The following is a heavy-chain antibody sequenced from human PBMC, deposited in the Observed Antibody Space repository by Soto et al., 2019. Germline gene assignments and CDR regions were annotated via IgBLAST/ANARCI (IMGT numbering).Heavy chain of an antibody. V-gene: IGHV3-48*01. Sequence: GGSLRLSCAASGFSFNSYSMNWVRQAPGKGLEWVSYISSGSMTIYYADSVKGRFTISREKPKNSLFLQMNSLRAEDTAVYYCARAAVGVVTQDAFEIWGQGTMVTVSS. D-gene: IGHD3-3*01. J-gene: IGHJ3*02. CDR3: ARAAVGVVTQDAFEI. CDR2: ISSGSMTI. CDR1: GFSFNSYS.